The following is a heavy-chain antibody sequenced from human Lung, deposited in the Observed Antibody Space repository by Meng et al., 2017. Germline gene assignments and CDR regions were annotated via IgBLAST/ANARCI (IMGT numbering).Heavy chain of an antibody. CDR3: AGFYYDSSGGGY. J-gene: IGHJ4*02. CDR1: GFTFSSYG. V-gene: IGHV3-33*01. Sequence: VRLVESGGGVVQPGRFLRLPCAVSGFTFSSYGMHWVRQARGKGLEWVAVIWYDGSNKYYADSVKGRFTISRDNSKTTLYLQMNSLRAEDTAVYYCAGFYYDSSGGGYWGQGTLVTVSS. D-gene: IGHD3-22*01. CDR2: IWYDGSNK.